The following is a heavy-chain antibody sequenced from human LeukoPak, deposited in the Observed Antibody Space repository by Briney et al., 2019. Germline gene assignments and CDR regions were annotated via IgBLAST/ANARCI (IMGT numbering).Heavy chain of an antibody. CDR3: ARVGNPDEWLQLWWGAFDI. Sequence: SETLSLTCTVSGGSISSYYWSWIRQPPGKGLEWIGYIYYSGSTNYSPSLKSRVTISVDTSKNQFSLKLSSVTAADTAVYYCARVGNPDEWLQLWWGAFDIWGQGTMVTVSS. V-gene: IGHV4-59*01. J-gene: IGHJ3*02. D-gene: IGHD5-18*01. CDR1: GGSISSYY. CDR2: IYYSGST.